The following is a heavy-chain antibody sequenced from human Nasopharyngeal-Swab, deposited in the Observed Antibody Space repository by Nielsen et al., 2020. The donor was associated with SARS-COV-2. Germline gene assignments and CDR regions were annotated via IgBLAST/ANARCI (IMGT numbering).Heavy chain of an antibody. D-gene: IGHD3-10*01. CDR2: IYYGGST. CDR1: GGSISSYY. CDR3: ARDLLWFGEFPYGMDV. Sequence: SETLSLTCTVSGGSISSYYWSWIRQPPGKGLEWIGYIYYGGSTNYNPSLKSRVTISVDTSKNQFSLKLSSVTAVDTAVYYCARDLLWFGEFPYGMDVWGQGTTVTVSS. J-gene: IGHJ6*02. V-gene: IGHV4-59*01.